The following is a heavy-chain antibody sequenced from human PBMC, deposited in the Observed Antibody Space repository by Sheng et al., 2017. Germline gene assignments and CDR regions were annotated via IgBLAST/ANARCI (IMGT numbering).Heavy chain of an antibody. D-gene: IGHD6-19*01. V-gene: IGHV3-23*04. CDR3: AKDTMAVGKYGLDV. J-gene: IGHJ6*02. Sequence: EVQLVESGGGLVQPGGSLRLSCAASGFIFSNYVMSWVRQAPGKGLEWVSGISGSGGRTYFADSVKGRFTISRDNSKNTLFLQMNSLRAEDTATYYCAKDTMAVGKYGLDVWGQGTTVTVSS. CDR1: GFIFSNYV. CDR2: ISGSGGRT.